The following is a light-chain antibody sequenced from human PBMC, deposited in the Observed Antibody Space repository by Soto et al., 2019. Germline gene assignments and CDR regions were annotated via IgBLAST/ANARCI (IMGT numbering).Light chain of an antibody. V-gene: IGKV3-15*01. CDR2: GAS. CDR1: QSVSSN. J-gene: IGKJ1*01. CDR3: QQYNNRPQT. Sequence: EIVTTQSPATLSVTPGERATLSCRASQSVSSNLAWYQQKPGQAPRLLIYGASTRATGIPARFSGSGSGTEFTLTISSLQSEDFAVYYCQQYNNRPQTFGQGTKVDI.